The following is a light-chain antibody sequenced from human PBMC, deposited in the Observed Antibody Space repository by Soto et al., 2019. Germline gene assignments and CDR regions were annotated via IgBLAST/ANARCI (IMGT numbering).Light chain of an antibody. CDR3: ISYTSSSTLVV. CDR1: SSDVGGYNY. CDR2: DVS. V-gene: IGLV2-14*01. J-gene: IGLJ2*01. Sequence: QSALTQPASVSGSPGQSITISCTGTSSDVGGYNYVSWYQQHPGKAPKLMIYDVSNRPSGVSNRFSGSKSGNTASLTISELQAEDEADYYCISYTSSSTLVVFGGGTQLTVL.